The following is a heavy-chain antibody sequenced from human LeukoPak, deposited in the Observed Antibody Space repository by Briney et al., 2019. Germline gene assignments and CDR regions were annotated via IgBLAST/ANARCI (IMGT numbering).Heavy chain of an antibody. D-gene: IGHD1-26*01. V-gene: IGHV3-74*01. CDR3: ARETPLVGATFFDY. CDR1: GFTFSSYG. J-gene: IGHJ4*02. Sequence: GGSLRLSCAASGFTFSSYGMHWVRQAPGKGLVWVSRINNDGSSTSYADSVKGRFTISRDNAKNTLYLQMNSLRAEDTAVYYCARETPLVGATFFDYWGQGTLVTVSS. CDR2: INNDGSST.